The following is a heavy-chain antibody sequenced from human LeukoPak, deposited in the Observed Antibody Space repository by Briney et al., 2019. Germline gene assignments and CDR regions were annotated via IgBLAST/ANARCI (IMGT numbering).Heavy chain of an antibody. J-gene: IGHJ4*02. CDR2: ISAYNGNT. D-gene: IGHD6-6*01. V-gene: IGHV1-18*01. Sequence: ASVTVSCKASGYTFTSYCISWVRQAPGQGLEWMGWISAYNGNTNYAQKLQGRVTMTTDTSTSTAYMELRSLRSDDTAVYYCARGGLRSIAARSPFDYWGQGTLVTVSS. CDR1: GYTFTSYC. CDR3: ARGGLRSIAARSPFDY.